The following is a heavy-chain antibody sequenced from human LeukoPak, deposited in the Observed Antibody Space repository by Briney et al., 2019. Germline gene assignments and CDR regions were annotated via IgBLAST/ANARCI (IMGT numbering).Heavy chain of an antibody. D-gene: IGHD7-27*01. CDR3: ARGPPNWGYDY. V-gene: IGHV1-8*02. J-gene: IGHJ4*02. CDR1: GYTFTSYG. CDR2: MSPNSGDT. Sequence: ASVKVSCKASGYTFTSYGLNWVRQATGRRPEWMGWMSPNSGDTGYAQKFQDRVTMTRNTSISTAYMELSSLRSDDTAVYYCARGPPNWGYDYWGPGTLVTVSS.